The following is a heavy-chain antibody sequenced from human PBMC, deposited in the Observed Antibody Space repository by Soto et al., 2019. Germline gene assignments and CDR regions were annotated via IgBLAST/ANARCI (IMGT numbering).Heavy chain of an antibody. J-gene: IGHJ6*02. CDR1: GFTFSSYG. CDR2: IWYDGSNK. V-gene: IGHV3-33*01. Sequence: PGGSLRLSCAASGFTFSSYGMHWVRQAPGKGLEWVAVIWYDGSNKYYADSVKGRFTISRDNSKNTLYLQMNSLRAEDTAVYYCARDPVYCGGDCYSYHYYYGMDVWGQGTTVTVSS. D-gene: IGHD2-21*02. CDR3: ARDPVYCGGDCYSYHYYYGMDV.